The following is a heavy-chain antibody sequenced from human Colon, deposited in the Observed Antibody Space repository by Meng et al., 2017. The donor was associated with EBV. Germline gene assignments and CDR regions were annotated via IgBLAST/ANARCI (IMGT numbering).Heavy chain of an antibody. J-gene: IGHJ4*02. CDR2: TRTKHGIT. Sequence: VRSGAWVQKSGAVVGVAEQASGFNLSIYAVIWVRLAPVQGLEGMGWTRTKHGITNNVQKLQGRDNMTTDTPASTAYMELRRLRSDDTAVYHCAIDDRGNVISFDFWGQGTLVTVSS. CDR3: AIDDRGNVISFDF. V-gene: IGHV1-18*01. D-gene: IGHD1-1*01. CDR1: GFNLSIYA.